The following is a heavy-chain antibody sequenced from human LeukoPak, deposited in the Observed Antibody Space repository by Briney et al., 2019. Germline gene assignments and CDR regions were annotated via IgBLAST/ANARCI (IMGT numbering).Heavy chain of an antibody. D-gene: IGHD6-19*01. V-gene: IGHV4-34*01. CDR3: VRHLTSKYSSGWYYVDY. CDR2: IYSSGNT. Sequence: SSETLSLTCAVYGGSFSGYYWGWVRQSPGKGLEWIGNIYSSGNTYYNASLKSRVSISVDTSKNWFSLKLSSVTAADRAVYFCVRHLTSKYSSGWYYVDYWGQGTLVTVSS. CDR1: GGSFSGYY. J-gene: IGHJ4*02.